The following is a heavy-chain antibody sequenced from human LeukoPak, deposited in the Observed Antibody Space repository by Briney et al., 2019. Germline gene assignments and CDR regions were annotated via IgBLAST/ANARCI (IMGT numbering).Heavy chain of an antibody. V-gene: IGHV3-9*01. J-gene: IGHJ4*02. CDR3: AKEGYCSSTSCYKGFDY. CDR1: GFTFDDYA. CDR2: ISWNSGSI. D-gene: IGHD2-2*02. Sequence: GGSLRLSCAASGFTFDDYAMHWVRQAPGKGLEWVSGISWNSGSIVYADSVKGRFTISRDNARNSLYLQMNSLRAEDTALYYCAKEGYCSSTSCYKGFDYWGQGTLVTVAS.